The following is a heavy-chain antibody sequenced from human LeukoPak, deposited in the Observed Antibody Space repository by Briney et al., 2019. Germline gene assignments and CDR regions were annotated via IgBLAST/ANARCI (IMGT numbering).Heavy chain of an antibody. V-gene: IGHV5-10-1*01. CDR1: GYSFTTYW. CDR2: IDPSDSYT. J-gene: IGHJ4*02. D-gene: IGHD4-17*01. Sequence: GESLKISCKGSGYSFTTYWISWVRQMPGKGPEWMGRIDPSDSYTNYSPSFQGHVTISADKSISTAYLQWSSLKASDTAMYYCARHTSTTCDSWGQGTLVTVSS. CDR3: ARHTSTTCDS.